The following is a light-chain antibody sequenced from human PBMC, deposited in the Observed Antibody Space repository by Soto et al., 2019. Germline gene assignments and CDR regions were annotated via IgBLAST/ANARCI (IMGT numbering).Light chain of an antibody. CDR1: SSDVGGYNY. CDR3: SSYTSSSTLV. J-gene: IGLJ3*02. Sequence: QSALTQPASVSGSPGQSXTISCTGTSSDVGGYNYVSWYQQHPGKAPKLMIYEVSNRPSGVSNRFSGSKSGNTASLTISGLQAEDEADYYCSSYTSSSTLVFGGGTKVTVL. V-gene: IGLV2-14*01. CDR2: EVS.